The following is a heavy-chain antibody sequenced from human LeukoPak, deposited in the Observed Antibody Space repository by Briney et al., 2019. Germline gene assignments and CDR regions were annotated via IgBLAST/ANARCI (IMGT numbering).Heavy chain of an antibody. J-gene: IGHJ3*02. Sequence: PGGSLRLSCAASGFSFSSHGMSWVRQAPGKGLEWVSGIIGGAGGTYYADSVKGRFTISRDNAKNSLYLQMNSLRAEDTAVYYCARTKVSGYYSPGAFDIWGQGTMVTVSS. V-gene: IGHV3-23*01. CDR3: ARTKVSGYYSPGAFDI. CDR2: IIGGAGGT. CDR1: GFSFSSHG. D-gene: IGHD3-22*01.